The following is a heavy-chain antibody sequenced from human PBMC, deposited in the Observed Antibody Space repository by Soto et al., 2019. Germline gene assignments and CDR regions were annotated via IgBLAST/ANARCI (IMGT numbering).Heavy chain of an antibody. CDR2: ISPYNGNT. V-gene: IGHV1-18*01. D-gene: IGHD2-15*01. J-gene: IGHJ5*02. CDR1: GYTFTSYG. Sequence: QVQLVQSGAEVKKPGASVKVSCKAPGYTFTSYGINWVRQAPGQGLEWMGWISPYNGNTKYAQKFQGRVTMTTDTPTSTVYMELRNLTSNDTAVYYCAIDARRDIGVVVNGFDPWGQGTLVTVSS. CDR3: AIDARRDIGVVVNGFDP.